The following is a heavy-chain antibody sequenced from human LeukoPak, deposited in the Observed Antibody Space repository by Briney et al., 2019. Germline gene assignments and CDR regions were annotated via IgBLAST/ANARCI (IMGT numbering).Heavy chain of an antibody. CDR2: IIPIFGTA. J-gene: IGHJ6*03. V-gene: IGHV1-69*13. CDR1: GGTFSSYA. CDR3: ASARGVWFGELFPTNYYYYYMDV. Sequence: SVKVSCKASGGTFSSYAISWVRQAPGQGLEWMGGIIPIFGTANYAQKFQGRVTITADESTSTAYMELSSLRSEDTAVYYCASARGVWFGELFPTNYYYYYMDVWGKRTTVTISS. D-gene: IGHD3-10*01.